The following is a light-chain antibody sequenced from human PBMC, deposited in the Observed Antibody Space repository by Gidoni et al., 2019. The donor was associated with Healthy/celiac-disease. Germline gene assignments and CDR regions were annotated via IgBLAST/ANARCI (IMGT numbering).Light chain of an antibody. J-gene: IGKJ1*01. V-gene: IGKV1-5*01. CDR1: QSISSW. CDR3: QQYNSYPWT. CDR2: DAS. Sequence: DIQMTQSPSTLSASVGDRVTITCRASQSISSWFAWYQQKPGKAPKLLIYDASSLESGVPSRFSGSGSGTEVTLTISSLQPDDFATYYCQQYNSYPWTFGQGTKVEIK.